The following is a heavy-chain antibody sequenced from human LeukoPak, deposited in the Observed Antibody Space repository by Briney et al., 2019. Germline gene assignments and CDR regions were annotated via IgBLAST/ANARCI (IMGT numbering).Heavy chain of an antibody. Sequence: GGSLRLSCVASGFSFGKYWMSWVRQAPGKGLEWLSAISSSGGTTCYADSVKGRFTISRDNSRNTLYLQMNSLRVADTAVYFCTKVRLSNLYYYYGMDVWGQGTTVTVSS. V-gene: IGHV3-23*01. D-gene: IGHD2-21*02. CDR1: GFSFGKYW. CDR3: TKVRLSNLYYYYGMDV. J-gene: IGHJ6*02. CDR2: ISSSGGTT.